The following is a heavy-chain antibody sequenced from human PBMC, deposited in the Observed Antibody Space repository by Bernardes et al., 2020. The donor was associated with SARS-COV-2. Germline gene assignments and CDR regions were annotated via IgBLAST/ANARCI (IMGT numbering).Heavy chain of an antibody. CDR1: DGSFSGYF. J-gene: IGHJ4*02. V-gene: IGHV4-34*01. CDR3: ARAIGWYPDS. CDR2: INDGGST. D-gene: IGHD6-19*01. Sequence: SETLSLTCAVSDGSFSGYFWSWIRQPPGKGLEWIGDINDGGSTNYNPSLRSRATTSVDTSKNQFSLRLTSVTAADTAVYYFARAIGWYPDSWGQGTLVTVSS.